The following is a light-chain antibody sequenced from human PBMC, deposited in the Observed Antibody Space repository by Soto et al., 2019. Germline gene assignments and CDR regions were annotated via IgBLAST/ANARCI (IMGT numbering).Light chain of an antibody. Sequence: DIQMTQSPSTLSASVRDRVTITCRASQSISDWLAWHQQKPGKAPELLFYDPSSLESGVPSRCSVSGPGLEFTITMSCLQPDDLATYSCQQHNSSPWTFGQGTPVEIK. CDR3: QQHNSSPWT. V-gene: IGKV1-5*01. CDR1: QSISDW. J-gene: IGKJ1*01. CDR2: DPS.